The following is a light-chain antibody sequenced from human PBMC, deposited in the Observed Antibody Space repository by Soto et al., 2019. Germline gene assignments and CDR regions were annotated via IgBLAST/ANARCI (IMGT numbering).Light chain of an antibody. V-gene: IGKV3-15*01. CDR1: QSVSDN. J-gene: IGKJ5*01. CDR3: QQYNDWPPIT. Sequence: EIMMTQSPATLSVSPGERATLSCRASQSVSDNLAWYQQKPGQAPRLLIYYASTRATGIPARFSGSGSGTEFTLTISSLQSEDFALYYCQQYNDWPPITFGQGTRVEIK. CDR2: YAS.